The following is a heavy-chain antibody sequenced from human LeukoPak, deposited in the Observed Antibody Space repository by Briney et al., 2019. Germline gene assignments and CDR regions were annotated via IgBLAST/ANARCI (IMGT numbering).Heavy chain of an antibody. D-gene: IGHD5-18*01. J-gene: IGHJ4*02. V-gene: IGHV3-9*01. CDR2: ISWNSGSI. Sequence: GGSLRLSCAASRFTFDDYAMHWVRQAPGKGLEWVSGISWNSGSIGYADSVKGRFTISRDNAKNSLYLQMNSLRAEDTALYYCAKSGYSYGRYFDYWGQGTLVTVSS. CDR1: RFTFDDYA. CDR3: AKSGYSYGRYFDY.